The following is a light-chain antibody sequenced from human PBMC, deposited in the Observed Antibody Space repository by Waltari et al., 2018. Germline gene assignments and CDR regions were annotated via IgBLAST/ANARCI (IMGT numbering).Light chain of an antibody. V-gene: IGLV2-11*01. CDR2: DVS. Sequence: QSALTQPRSVSGSPGQSVTISCTGTSSDVGGYKYVSWFKQHAGKAPRLMIYDVSERPSGVPDRFSGSKSGNTASLTISGLQAEDEADYYCCSYAGSYTWVFGGGTKLTVL. J-gene: IGLJ3*02. CDR3: CSYAGSYTWV. CDR1: SSDVGGYKY.